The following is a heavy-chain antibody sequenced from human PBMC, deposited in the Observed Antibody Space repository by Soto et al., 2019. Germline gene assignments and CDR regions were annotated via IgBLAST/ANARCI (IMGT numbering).Heavy chain of an antibody. D-gene: IGHD3-22*01. Sequence: QVQLVQSGAEVKKPGSSVKVSCKASGGTFSSYAISWVRQAPGQGLEWMGGIIPIFGTANYAQKFQGRVTITADESTSTAYMELSSLRSEDTVVYYCATRTLYYYDSSGYSFDYWGQGTLVTVSS. CDR3: ATRTLYYYDSSGYSFDY. CDR2: IIPIFGTA. V-gene: IGHV1-69*01. CDR1: GGTFSSYA. J-gene: IGHJ4*02.